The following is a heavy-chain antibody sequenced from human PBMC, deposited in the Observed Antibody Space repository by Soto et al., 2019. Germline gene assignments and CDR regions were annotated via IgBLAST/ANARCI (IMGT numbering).Heavy chain of an antibody. J-gene: IGHJ4*02. CDR2: ISPHKGDT. Sequence: ASVKVSCKTSGYTCSSIGISWVLQAPGQGLEWMGWISPHKGDTYYAQRLQGRVTMTTDTSTSTAYMELRSLRSDDTAVYFCARDLDGSGSYYTNYWGQGTLVTVSS. V-gene: IGHV1-18*01. CDR3: ARDLDGSGSYYTNY. CDR1: GYTCSSIG. D-gene: IGHD3-10*01.